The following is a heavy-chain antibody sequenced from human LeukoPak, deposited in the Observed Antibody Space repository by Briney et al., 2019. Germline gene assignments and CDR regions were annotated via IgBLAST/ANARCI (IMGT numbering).Heavy chain of an antibody. CDR1: GYSITSAYY. CDR2: FFLKGST. Sequence: SETLSLTCTVSGYSITSAYYWGWIRQPPGKGLEWIGSFFLKGSTYYNPSLKSRVTISVDTSKNQFSLTLSSVTAADTAVYYCARVAGCTSCFDVDYWGQGTLVTVSS. D-gene: IGHD2-2*01. V-gene: IGHV4-38-2*02. J-gene: IGHJ4*02. CDR3: ARVAGCTSCFDVDY.